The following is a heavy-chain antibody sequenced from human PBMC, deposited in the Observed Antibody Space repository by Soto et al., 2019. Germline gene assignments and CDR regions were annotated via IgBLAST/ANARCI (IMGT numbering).Heavy chain of an antibody. CDR1: GYTFTSYD. V-gene: IGHV1-8*01. CDR3: ARGAQPYSGSHGGFDY. Sequence: QVQLVQSGAEVKKPGASVKVSCKASGYTFTSYDINWVRQATGQGLEWMGWMNPNSGNTGYAQKFQGRVTMTRNTSISTAYMELSSLRSEDTAVYYCARGAQPYSGSHGGFDYWGQGTLVTVSS. CDR2: MNPNSGNT. J-gene: IGHJ4*02. D-gene: IGHD1-26*01.